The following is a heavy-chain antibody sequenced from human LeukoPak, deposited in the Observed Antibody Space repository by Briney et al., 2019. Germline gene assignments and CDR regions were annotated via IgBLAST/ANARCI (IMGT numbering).Heavy chain of an antibody. CDR3: AKDLSSWNDY. D-gene: IGHD6-13*01. CDR1: GFTVSSNY. Sequence: GGSLRLSCAASGFTVSSNYMSWVRQAPGKGLEWVSAISGSGGSTYYADSVKGRFTISRDNSKNTLYLQMNSLRAEDTAIYYCAKDLSSWNDYWGQGTLVTVSS. CDR2: ISGSGGST. V-gene: IGHV3-23*01. J-gene: IGHJ4*02.